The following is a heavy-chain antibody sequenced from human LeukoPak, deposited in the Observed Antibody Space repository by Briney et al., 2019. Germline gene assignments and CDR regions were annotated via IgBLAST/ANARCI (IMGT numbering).Heavy chain of an antibody. Sequence: GGSLRLSCAASGFTFSSHWTHWVRQAPGKGLVWVSRINGAGSSTSYADSVKGRFTVSRDNAKNTLNLQMNSLRAEDTAVYYCARDLFFSDAGYSSGWRAEYFHHWGQGTLVTVSS. CDR3: ARDLFFSDAGYSSGWRAEYFHH. J-gene: IGHJ1*01. D-gene: IGHD6-19*01. CDR1: GFTFSSHW. CDR2: INGAGSST. V-gene: IGHV3-74*01.